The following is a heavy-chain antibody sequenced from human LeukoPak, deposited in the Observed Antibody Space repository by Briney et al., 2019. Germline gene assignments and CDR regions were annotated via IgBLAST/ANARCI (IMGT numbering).Heavy chain of an antibody. D-gene: IGHD6-13*01. V-gene: IGHV3-30*18. Sequence: GGSLRLSCAASGFTFSTYGMHWVRQAPGKGLEWVAVISYDGINKYYADSVKGRFTITRDNSKNTLYLQMSSLRAEDTAVYYCAKDHVTSSSWFPDYWGQGTLVTVSS. CDR1: GFTFSTYG. J-gene: IGHJ4*02. CDR3: AKDHVTSSSWFPDY. CDR2: ISYDGINK.